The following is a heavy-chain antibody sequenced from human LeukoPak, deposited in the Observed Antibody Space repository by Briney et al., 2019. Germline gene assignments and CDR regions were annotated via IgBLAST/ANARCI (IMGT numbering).Heavy chain of an antibody. V-gene: IGHV3-53*01. J-gene: IGHJ6*02. Sequence: GGSLRLSCAASGFTFSSYAMSWVRQAPGKGLEWVPVIYSDGSTYYADSVKGRLTISRDNSENTLFLQMNSLRVEDTAVYYCARRYFGMDVWGQGTTVTVSS. CDR1: GFTFSSYA. CDR3: ARRYFGMDV. CDR2: IYSDGST.